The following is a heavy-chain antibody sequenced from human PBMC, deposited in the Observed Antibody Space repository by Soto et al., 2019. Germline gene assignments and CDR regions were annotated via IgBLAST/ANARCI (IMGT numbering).Heavy chain of an antibody. CDR1: GGSISSYY. J-gene: IGHJ6*02. CDR3: ARGDSSGYYVYYYGMDV. V-gene: IGHV4-59*01. CDR2: IYYSGST. D-gene: IGHD3-22*01. Sequence: ASETLSLTCTVSGGSISSYYWSWIRQPPGKGLGWIGYIYYSGSTNYNPSLKSRVTISVDTSKNQFSLKLSSVTAADTAVYYCARGDSSGYYVYYYGMDVWGQGTTVTVSS.